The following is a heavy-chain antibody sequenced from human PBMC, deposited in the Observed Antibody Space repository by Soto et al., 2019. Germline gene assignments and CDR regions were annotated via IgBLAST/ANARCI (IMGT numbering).Heavy chain of an antibody. CDR2: IYYSGST. D-gene: IGHD6-13*01. Sequence: SETLWLTCTVSGSSISSYYWSWIRQPPGKGLEWIGYIYYSGSTNYNPSLKSRVTISVDTSKNQFSLKLSSVTAADTAEYYCAGDRDSSWLMMAFGPRGPGTLVTVSS. CDR3: AGDRDSSWLMMAFGP. CDR1: GSSISSYY. J-gene: IGHJ5*02. V-gene: IGHV4-59*01.